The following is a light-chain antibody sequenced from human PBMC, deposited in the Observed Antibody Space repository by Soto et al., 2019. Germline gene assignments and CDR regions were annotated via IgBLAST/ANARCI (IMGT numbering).Light chain of an antibody. V-gene: IGKV3-15*01. CDR3: QHYNEWPLT. Sequence: EIVMTQSPATLSVSPGERATLSCRASQTINTNLAWYQQKPGLAPSLLIFGASTRAIGIPARFSGSGSGTEFTLTISSLQSEDFAVYYCQHYNEWPLTFGGGTKVEIK. CDR2: GAS. CDR1: QTINTN. J-gene: IGKJ4*01.